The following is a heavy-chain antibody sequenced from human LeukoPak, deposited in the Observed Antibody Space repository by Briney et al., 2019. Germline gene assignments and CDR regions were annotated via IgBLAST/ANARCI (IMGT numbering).Heavy chain of an antibody. V-gene: IGHV1-8*01. Sequence: GASVKVSCKASGYTFTSYDINWVRQATGQGLEWMGWMNPNSGNTGYAQKFQGRVTMTRNTSISTAYMELSSLRSEDTAVYYCARQRGIAAARGERRVWFDPWGQGTLVTVSS. D-gene: IGHD6-25*01. CDR1: GYTFTSYD. J-gene: IGHJ5*02. CDR3: ARQRGIAAARGERRVWFDP. CDR2: MNPNSGNT.